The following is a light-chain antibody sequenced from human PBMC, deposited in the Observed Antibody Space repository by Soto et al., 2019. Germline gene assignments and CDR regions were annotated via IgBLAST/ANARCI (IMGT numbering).Light chain of an antibody. CDR3: QQYSQWPRT. CDR1: QSVSST. Sequence: EMVITHSPSTLSVSPGARATLSCRASQSVSSTVAWYQQNPGQAPRLLIYDASTRASGIPARFSGSGSGTEFTLRIGNLQAEEFAVYHCQQYSQWPRTFGQGTKVNIK. CDR2: DAS. V-gene: IGKV3-15*01. J-gene: IGKJ1*01.